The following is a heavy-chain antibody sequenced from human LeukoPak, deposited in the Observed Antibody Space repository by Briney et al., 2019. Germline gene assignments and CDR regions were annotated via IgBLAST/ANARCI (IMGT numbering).Heavy chain of an antibody. V-gene: IGHV4-39*01. Sequence: SETLSLTCTVSGGSISSNTYYWGWIRQPPGKGLEWIGSIYYSGSTYYNPSLKSRVTISVDTSKNQFSLKLSSVTAADTAVYYCARVPRITIFGVVLGAFDIWGQGTMVTVSS. CDR2: IYYSGST. D-gene: IGHD3-3*01. CDR1: GGSISSNTYY. J-gene: IGHJ3*02. CDR3: ARVPRITIFGVVLGAFDI.